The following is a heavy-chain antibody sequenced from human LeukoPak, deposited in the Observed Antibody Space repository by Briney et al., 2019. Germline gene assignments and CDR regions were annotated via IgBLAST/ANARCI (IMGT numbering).Heavy chain of an antibody. J-gene: IGHJ4*02. CDR1: GSTFSSYT. CDR3: AKSKSIAARRGLLDY. D-gene: IGHD6-6*01. V-gene: IGHV3-21*01. CDR2: ISSSSDYI. Sequence: GGSLRLSCAASGSTFSSYTMNWVRQAPRQGLEWVSSISSSSDYIYYADSVKGRFTISRDNAKNSLYLQMNSLRAEDTAVYYCAKSKSIAARRGLLDYWGQGTLVTVSS.